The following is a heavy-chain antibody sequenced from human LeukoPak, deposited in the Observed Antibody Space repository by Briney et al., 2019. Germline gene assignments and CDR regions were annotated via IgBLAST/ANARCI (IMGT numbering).Heavy chain of an antibody. CDR2: IKHDGSEQ. D-gene: IGHD3-16*01. V-gene: IGHV3-7*01. CDR1: GFIFTSNR. Sequence: GGSLRLSCAASGFIFTSNRMNWVRQAPGKGLEWVANIKHDGSEQIYVDSVKGRFTISRDNAKDSVYLQMNSLRAEDTAVYYCTRGLGEHGGVSDRWGQGTLVIVS. J-gene: IGHJ5*02. CDR3: TRGLGEHGGVSDR.